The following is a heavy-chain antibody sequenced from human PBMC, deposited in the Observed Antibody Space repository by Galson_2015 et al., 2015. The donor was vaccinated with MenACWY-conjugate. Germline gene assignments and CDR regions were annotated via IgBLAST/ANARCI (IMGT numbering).Heavy chain of an antibody. V-gene: IGHV2-5*02. CDR3: AQGDVFDI. CDR1: GFSLSTSGVG. CDR2: IYWDDDK. J-gene: IGHJ3*02. Sequence: PALVKPTQTLTPTCTFSGFSLSTSGVGVGWIRQPPGKALEWLALIYWDDDKHYSPSLKSRLTITKDTSKNRVVLTMTNMDPVDTATYYCAQGDVFDIWGQGTLVTVSS.